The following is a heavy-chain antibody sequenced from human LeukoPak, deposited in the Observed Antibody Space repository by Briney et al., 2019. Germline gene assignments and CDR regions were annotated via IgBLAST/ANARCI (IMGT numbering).Heavy chain of an antibody. CDR1: GYTLTELS. CDR3: ATGGNSLAPGFDY. Sequence: GASVKVYCTVSGYTLTELSMHWVRQAPGKGLEWMGGFDPEDGETIYAQKFQGRVTMTEDTSTDTAYMELSSLRSEDTAVYYCATGGNSLAPGFDYWGQGTLVTVSS. V-gene: IGHV1-24*01. J-gene: IGHJ4*02. CDR2: FDPEDGET. D-gene: IGHD1/OR15-1a*01.